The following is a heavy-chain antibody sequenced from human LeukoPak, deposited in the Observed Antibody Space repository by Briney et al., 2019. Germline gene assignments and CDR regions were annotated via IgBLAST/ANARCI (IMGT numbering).Heavy chain of an antibody. CDR3: ARHVTVTYDAFDL. V-gene: IGHV4-61*02. D-gene: IGHD2-21*02. Sequence: PSETLSLTCTVSGGSISSGSYYWSWIRQPAGKGLEWIGRICTSGSTNYNPSLKSRVTISVDTSKKQFSLKRNSVTAADTAMYYCARHVTVTYDAFDLWGQGTMVTVSS. CDR1: GGSISSGSYY. J-gene: IGHJ3*01. CDR2: ICTSGST.